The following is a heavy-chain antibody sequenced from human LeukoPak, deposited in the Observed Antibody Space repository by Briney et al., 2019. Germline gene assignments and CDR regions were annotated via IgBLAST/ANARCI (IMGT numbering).Heavy chain of an antibody. J-gene: IGHJ6*03. V-gene: IGHV4-34*01. CDR1: GGSFSGYY. CDR3: ARVPYCSGGSCYPTYYYYYMDV. D-gene: IGHD2-15*01. CDR2: INHSGCT. Sequence: PSETLSLTCAVYGGSFSGYYWSWIRQPPGKGLEWIGEINHSGCTNYNPSLKSRVTISVDTSKNQFSLKLSSVTAADTAVYYCARVPYCSGGSCYPTYYYYYMDVWGKGTTVTVSS.